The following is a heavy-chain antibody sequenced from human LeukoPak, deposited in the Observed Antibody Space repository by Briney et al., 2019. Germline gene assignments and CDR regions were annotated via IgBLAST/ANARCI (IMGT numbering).Heavy chain of an antibody. J-gene: IGHJ6*03. CDR3: ARVRWLHAYYSYYYMDV. Sequence: SETLSLTCTVSDDSINTYYWSWIRQPPGKGLEWICYIYHSGSTNYNPSLRSRVTISVDTSKSQLSLKLNSVTAADTAVYFCARVRWLHAYYSYYYMDVWGRGTTVTVSS. CDR2: IYHSGST. D-gene: IGHD3-22*01. CDR1: DDSINTYY. V-gene: IGHV4-59*01.